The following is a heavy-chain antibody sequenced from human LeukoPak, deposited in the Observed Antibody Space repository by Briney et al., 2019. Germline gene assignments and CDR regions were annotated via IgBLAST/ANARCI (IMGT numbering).Heavy chain of an antibody. Sequence: GRSLRLSCAASGFTFSNYAIHWVRQAPGKGLEWVALISYDGSNKYCADSVKGRFTISRDNSKNTLYLQMNSLRADDTAVYYCAREDSSGYYYFDYWGQGTLVTVSS. CDR1: GFTFSNYA. D-gene: IGHD3-22*01. CDR3: AREDSSGYYYFDY. J-gene: IGHJ4*02. V-gene: IGHV3-30*01. CDR2: ISYDGSNK.